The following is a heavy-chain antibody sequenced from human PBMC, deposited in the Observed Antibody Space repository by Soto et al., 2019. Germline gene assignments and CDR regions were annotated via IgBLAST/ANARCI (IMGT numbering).Heavy chain of an antibody. CDR2: INHSGST. D-gene: IGHD5-12*01. V-gene: IGHV4-34*01. CDR3: ASLVATMNC. J-gene: IGHJ4*02. CDR1: GGSISSYY. Sequence: SETLSLTCTVSGGSISSYYWSWIRQPPGKGLEWIGEINHSGSTNYNPSLKSRVTISVDTSKNQFSLKLSSVTAADTAVYYCASLVATMNCWGQGTLVTVSS.